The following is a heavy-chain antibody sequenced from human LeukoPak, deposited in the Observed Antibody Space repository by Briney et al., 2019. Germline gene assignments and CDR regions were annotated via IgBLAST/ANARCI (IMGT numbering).Heavy chain of an antibody. Sequence: PSETLSLTCTVSGGSISSGGYYWSWIRQHPGKGLEWIGYIYYSGSTYYNPSLKSRVTISVDTSKNQFSLKLSSVTAADTAVYYCAREERGYSYAGAFVYWGQGTLVTVSS. CDR1: GGSISSGGYY. CDR3: AREERGYSYAGAFVY. D-gene: IGHD5-18*01. CDR2: IYYSGST. V-gene: IGHV4-31*03. J-gene: IGHJ4*02.